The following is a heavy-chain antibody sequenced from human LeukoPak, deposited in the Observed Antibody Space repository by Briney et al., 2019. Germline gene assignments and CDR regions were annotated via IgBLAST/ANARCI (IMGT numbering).Heavy chain of an antibody. CDR3: AKDGVNGGLFEY. CDR1: GFTFSTYH. V-gene: IGHV3-30*18. D-gene: IGHD3-3*01. J-gene: IGHJ4*02. CDR2: ISNDERDK. Sequence: GRPLRLSCGASGFTFSTYHMHWVRQAPGKGLEWVAVISNDERDKWYTDSVKGRFTISRDNSKNTLYLQINSLRTEDTGVYYCAKDGVNGGLFEYWGQGTLVTVSS.